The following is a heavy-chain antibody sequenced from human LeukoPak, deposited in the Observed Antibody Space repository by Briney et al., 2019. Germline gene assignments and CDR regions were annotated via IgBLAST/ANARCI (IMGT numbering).Heavy chain of an antibody. J-gene: IGHJ6*02. V-gene: IGHV1-69*04. Sequence: SVKVSCKASGGTFSNYAISWVRQAPGQGLEWMGRIIPILGIANYAQKFQGRVTITADKSTSTAYMELSSLRSEDTAVYYCARDAGVPARNYYYGMDVWGQGTTVTVSS. CDR3: ARDAGVPARNYYYGMDV. CDR2: IIPILGIA. D-gene: IGHD2-2*01. CDR1: GGTFSNYA.